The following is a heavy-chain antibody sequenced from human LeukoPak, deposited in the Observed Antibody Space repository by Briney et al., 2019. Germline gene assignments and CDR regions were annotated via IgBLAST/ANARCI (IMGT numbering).Heavy chain of an antibody. CDR3: VRQISCTGGSCYSYYFDY. D-gene: IGHD2-15*01. V-gene: IGHV3-64D*06. Sequence: GGSLRLSCSASGFTFSTYAMHWVRQAPGMGLEYVSGISSNGGSTYYAEFVKGTFTISRDNSKNTVHLQMSSLRAEDTAVYYCVRQISCTGGSCYSYYFDYRGQGTLVTVSS. CDR1: GFTFSTYA. CDR2: ISSNGGST. J-gene: IGHJ4*02.